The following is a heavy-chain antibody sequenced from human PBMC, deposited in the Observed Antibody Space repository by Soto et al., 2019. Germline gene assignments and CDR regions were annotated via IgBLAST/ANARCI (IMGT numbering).Heavy chain of an antibody. Sequence: EVQLLDSGGGLVQPGGSLRLSCAASGFPFSSYAMSWVRQPPGKGLEWVSSISVSGGSTYSAYYADSVRGRLTISRDDSRNTMYLQMSSLRAEDTPIYYCAKNYYFDSWGQGTLVTVSS. CDR2: ISVSGGSTYSA. CDR1: GFPFSSYA. CDR3: AKNYYFDS. V-gene: IGHV3-23*01. J-gene: IGHJ4*02.